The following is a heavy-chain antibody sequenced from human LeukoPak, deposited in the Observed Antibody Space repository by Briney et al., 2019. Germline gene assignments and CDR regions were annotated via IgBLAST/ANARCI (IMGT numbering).Heavy chain of an antibody. D-gene: IGHD6-13*01. V-gene: IGHV3-48*04. J-gene: IGHJ3*02. CDR3: AREGFSMDAFDI. CDR2: ISSSGSTI. Sequence: GGSLRLSCAASGFTFSTYWMSWVRQAPGKGLEWVSYISSSGSTIYYADSVKGRFTISRDSAKNSLYLQMNSLRAEDTAVYYCAREGFSMDAFDIWGQGTMVTVSS. CDR1: GFTFSTYW.